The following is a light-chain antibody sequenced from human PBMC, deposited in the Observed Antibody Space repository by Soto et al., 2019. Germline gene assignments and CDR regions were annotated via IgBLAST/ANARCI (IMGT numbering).Light chain of an antibody. V-gene: IGKV3-20*01. CDR3: QQYGSSPLYT. Sequence: EIVLTQSPGTLSLSPGERATLSCRASQSVSSSYLAWYQQKPAQAPRLLIYGAYSRATGIPDRFSGSGSGTSFSLTISTLEPEDFAVYYCQQYGSSPLYTFGQGTKLEIK. CDR2: GAY. CDR1: QSVSSSY. J-gene: IGKJ2*01.